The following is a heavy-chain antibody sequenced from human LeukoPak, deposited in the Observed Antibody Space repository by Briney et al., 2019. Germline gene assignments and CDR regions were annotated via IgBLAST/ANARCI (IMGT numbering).Heavy chain of an antibody. D-gene: IGHD5-18*01. CDR2: IYYSGRT. V-gene: IGHV4-39*01. CDR1: GDSVSRSDSY. J-gene: IGHJ2*01. Sequence: SETLSLTCSVSGDSVSRSDSYWDWIRQPPGKGRGWIGSIYYSGRTNYSPSLKSRVTLSVDPSNNQFSLKLSSVTAADTAVYYCARGPIQLWTRYWYFDLWGRGALVTVSS. CDR3: ARGPIQLWTRYWYFDL.